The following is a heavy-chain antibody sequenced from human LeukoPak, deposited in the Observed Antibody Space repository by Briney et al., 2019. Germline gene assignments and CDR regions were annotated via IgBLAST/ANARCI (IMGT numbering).Heavy chain of an antibody. CDR1: GYTFTSYG. CDR3: ARDPHQQQLSPYYFDY. CDR2: ISAYNGNT. D-gene: IGHD6-13*01. V-gene: IGHV1-18*04. Sequence: ASVKVSCKASGYTFTSYGISWVRQAPGQGLEWMGWISAYNGNTNYAQKLQGRVTMTTDTSTSTAYMELRSLRSDDTAVYYSARDPHQQQLSPYYFDYWGQGALVTVSS. J-gene: IGHJ4*02.